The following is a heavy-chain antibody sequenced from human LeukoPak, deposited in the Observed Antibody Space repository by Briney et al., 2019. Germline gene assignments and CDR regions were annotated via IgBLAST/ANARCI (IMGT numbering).Heavy chain of an antibody. D-gene: IGHD3-3*01. CDR1: GFTFSNAW. CDR2: IKSKTDGGTT. J-gene: IGHJ4*02. CDR3: MYFWSGSSLVDY. Sequence: PGGSLRLSCAASGFTFSNAWMSRVRQAPGKGLEWVGRIKSKTDGGTTDYAAPVKGRFTISRDDSKNTLYLEMYSLKTEDTAMYYCMYFWSGSSLVDYWGQGTLVTVSS. V-gene: IGHV3-15*01.